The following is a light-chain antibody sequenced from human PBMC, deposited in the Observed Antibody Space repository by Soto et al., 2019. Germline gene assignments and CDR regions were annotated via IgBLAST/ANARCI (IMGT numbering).Light chain of an antibody. J-gene: IGKJ2*01. Sequence: EMVMTQSPATLSVSPGERATLSCRASQNLSSNLAWYQQQPGQAPRLLIFYASTRATGIPARFSGSGSGTDFTLTISSLQSEDLAVYYCQQYDKWPHTFGQGTKLESK. CDR2: YAS. CDR1: QNLSSN. CDR3: QQYDKWPHT. V-gene: IGKV3-15*01.